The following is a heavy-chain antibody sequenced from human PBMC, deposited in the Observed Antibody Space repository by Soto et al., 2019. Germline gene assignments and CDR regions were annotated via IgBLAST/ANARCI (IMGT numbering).Heavy chain of an antibody. CDR1: GFTFSSFA. V-gene: IGHV3-23*01. CDR2: ISGSGGST. Sequence: GGSLRLSCAASGFTFSSFAMSWVRQAPGKGLDWVSAISGSGGSTYSADSVKGRFTISRDNSKNALYLQMSSLRAEDTAVYYCARGFSAGKGSPPDFRGQGSLVTVS. J-gene: IGHJ4*02. CDR3: ARGFSAGKGSPPDF. D-gene: IGHD6-13*01.